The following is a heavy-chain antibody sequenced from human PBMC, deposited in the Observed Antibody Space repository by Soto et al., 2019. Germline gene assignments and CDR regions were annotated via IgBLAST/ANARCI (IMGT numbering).Heavy chain of an antibody. CDR3: ATAPPYKAYGMDV. V-gene: IGHV3-48*02. CDR1: GFTFSGYS. CDR2: ISSSSDPI. D-gene: IGHD1-1*01. Sequence: EVQLVESGGGLVQPGGSLRLSCAASGFTFSGYSMNWVRQAPGKGLEWVSYISSSSDPIYYTDSVKGRFTIPRDNAKNSMYLQMNSLRDEDTAVYYCATAPPYKAYGMDVWGQGTTVTVSS. J-gene: IGHJ6*02.